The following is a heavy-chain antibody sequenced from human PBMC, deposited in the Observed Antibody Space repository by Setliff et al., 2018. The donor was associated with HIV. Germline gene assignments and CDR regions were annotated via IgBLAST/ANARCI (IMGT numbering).Heavy chain of an antibody. V-gene: IGHV3-15*01. CDR2: IKSITDGGAT. CDR3: ARDFRIQLWLRSPFDY. CDR1: GFTFSSYAW. Sequence: GGSLRLSCAASGFTFSSYAWLSWVRQAPGKGLEWVGRIKSITDGGATDYAAPVKGRFTISRDDSKSIASLQMNSLKTEDTAVYYCARDFRIQLWLRSPFDYWGQGTLVTVSS. J-gene: IGHJ4*02. D-gene: IGHD5-18*01.